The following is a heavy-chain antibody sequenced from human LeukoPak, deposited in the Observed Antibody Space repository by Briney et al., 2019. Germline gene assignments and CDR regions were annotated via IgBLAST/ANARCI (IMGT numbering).Heavy chain of an antibody. CDR1: GYTFTSYG. D-gene: IGHD5-24*01. J-gene: IGHJ3*02. Sequence: ASVKVSCKASGYTFTSYGISWVRRAPGQGLEWMGWISAYNGNTNYAQKLQGRVTMTTDTSTSTAYMELRSLRSDDTAVYYCARVARSGDGYRRGRDAFDIWGQGTMVTVSS. CDR3: ARVARSGDGYRRGRDAFDI. CDR2: ISAYNGNT. V-gene: IGHV1-18*01.